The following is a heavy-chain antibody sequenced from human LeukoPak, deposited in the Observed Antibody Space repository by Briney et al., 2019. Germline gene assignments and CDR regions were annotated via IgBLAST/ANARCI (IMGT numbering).Heavy chain of an antibody. CDR3: ATSILLRYSGRTDY. D-gene: IGHD6-13*01. V-gene: IGHV1-24*01. CDR1: GYTLTELS. J-gene: IGHJ4*02. CDR2: FDPEDGET. Sequence: AASVKVSCKVSGYTLTELSMHWVRQAPGKGLEWMGGFDPEDGETIYAQKFQGRVTMTEDTSTDTAYMELSSLRSEDTAAYYCATSILLRYSGRTDYWGQGTLVTVSS.